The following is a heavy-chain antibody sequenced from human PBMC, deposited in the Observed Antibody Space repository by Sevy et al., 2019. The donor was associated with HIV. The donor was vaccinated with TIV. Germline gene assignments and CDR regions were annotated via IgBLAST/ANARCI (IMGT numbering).Heavy chain of an antibody. J-gene: IGHJ6*02. CDR2: IYYSGST. V-gene: IGHV4-39*01. CDR3: ASLRCSSTSGYSGYYGMDV. CDR1: GGSISSSSYY. D-gene: IGHD2-2*02. Sequence: SETLSLTCTVSGGSISSSSYYWGWIRQPPGKGLEWIGSIYYSGSTYYNPSLKSRVIISVDASKNQFSLKLSSVTAADTAVYYCASLRCSSTSGYSGYYGMDVWGQGTTVTVSS.